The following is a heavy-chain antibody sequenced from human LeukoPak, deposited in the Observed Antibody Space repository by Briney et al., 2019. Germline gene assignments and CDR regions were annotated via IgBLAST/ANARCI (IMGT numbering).Heavy chain of an antibody. D-gene: IGHD2-15*01. CDR2: LRYDGTTK. V-gene: IGHV3-30*02. Sequence: GGSLRLSCAASGFTFSTYGMHWVRQAPGKGLDWVAYLRYDGTTKYYADSLKGRFTISRGNSKNTLYLQMNSLRPEDTAVYYCAKSSLVVPATADYWGQGTLVTVSS. J-gene: IGHJ4*02. CDR1: GFTFSTYG. CDR3: AKSSLVVPATADY.